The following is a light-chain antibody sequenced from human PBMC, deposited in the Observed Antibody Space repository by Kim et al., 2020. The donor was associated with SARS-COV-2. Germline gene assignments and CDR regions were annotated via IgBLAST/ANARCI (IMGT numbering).Light chain of an antibody. Sequence: GQRVTVTCSGNSSTIGPNYVYWYQHFPGTAPKLLIFRNYQRPSGVPDRFSGSKSGTSASLAIIGLRSEDEADYHCAAWDDSLSGWVFGGGTKVTVL. CDR1: SSTIGPNY. J-gene: IGLJ3*02. CDR2: RNY. CDR3: AAWDDSLSGWV. V-gene: IGLV1-47*01.